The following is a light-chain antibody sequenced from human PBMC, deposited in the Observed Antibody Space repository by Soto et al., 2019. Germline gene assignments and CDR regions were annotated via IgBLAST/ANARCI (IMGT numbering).Light chain of an antibody. CDR1: QGLVYSDGNTF. CDR2: QVS. CDR3: VQGTHWPWT. Sequence: DVVMTQSPLSLSVTLGQPASISCRSSQGLVYSDGNTFLNWFHQRPGQSPSRLIYQVSNRDSGVRDRFGGSGSCTDYTLTISGVEAEDVGIYYCVQGTHWPWTFGQGTKVEIK. J-gene: IGKJ1*01. V-gene: IGKV2-30*01.